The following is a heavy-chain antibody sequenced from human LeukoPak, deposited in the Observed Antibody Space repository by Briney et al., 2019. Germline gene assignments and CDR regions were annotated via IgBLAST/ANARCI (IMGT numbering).Heavy chain of an antibody. V-gene: IGHV4-34*01. CDR3: ARRLVLYYFDY. Sequence: PSETLSLTCAVYGGSFSGYYWSWIRQPPGKGLEWIGEINHSGSTNYNPSLKSRVSISVDTSKNQFSLKLPSVTAADTAVYYCARRLVLYYFDYWGQGTLVTVSS. CDR2: INHSGST. J-gene: IGHJ4*02. CDR1: GGSFSGYY. D-gene: IGHD6-19*01.